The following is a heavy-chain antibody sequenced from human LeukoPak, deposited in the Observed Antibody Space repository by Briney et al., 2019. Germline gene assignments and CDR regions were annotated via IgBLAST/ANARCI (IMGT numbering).Heavy chain of an antibody. CDR3: ARVKGGDSRDY. D-gene: IGHD2-21*02. CDR2: INTYNANT. V-gene: IGHV1-18*01. J-gene: IGHJ4*02. Sequence: GASVKVSCKASGYIFTSYDISWVRQAPGQGLEWLGWINTYNANTNYAQKLQGRVTMATDTSTNTAYMELRSLRSGDTAVYYCARVKGGDSRDYWGQGTLVTVSS. CDR1: GYIFTSYD.